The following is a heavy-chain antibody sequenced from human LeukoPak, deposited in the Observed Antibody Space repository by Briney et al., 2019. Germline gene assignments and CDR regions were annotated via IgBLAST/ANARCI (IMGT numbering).Heavy chain of an antibody. CDR3: TTLGYHLDS. Sequence: GGSLRLSCAASGFDFGAYEMNWVRQAPGKGLEWVAYFAGSDTTKYYADSVRGRFTISRDNAKKSLYLQMNSLRAEDTALYYCTTLGYHLDSWGQGTLVTVSS. V-gene: IGHV3-48*03. D-gene: IGHD3-22*01. CDR1: GFDFGAYE. CDR2: FAGSDTTK. J-gene: IGHJ4*02.